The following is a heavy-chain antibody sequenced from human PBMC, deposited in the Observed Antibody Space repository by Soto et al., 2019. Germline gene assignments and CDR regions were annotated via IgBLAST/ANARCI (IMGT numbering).Heavy chain of an antibody. Sequence: DVQLVASGGGLMQPGESLRLSCAAFGFTVSGKKYVAWVHQAPGKGLEWVSALYDLDGTYYADSVKGRFTTSSDSSRTTVYLQMNDLRPDDTAVYSCATWHLREHAYDIWGQGTTVTVSS. D-gene: IGHD3-10*01. V-gene: IGHV3-53*01. CDR3: ATWHLREHAYDI. CDR2: LYDLDGT. J-gene: IGHJ3*02. CDR1: GFTVSGKKY.